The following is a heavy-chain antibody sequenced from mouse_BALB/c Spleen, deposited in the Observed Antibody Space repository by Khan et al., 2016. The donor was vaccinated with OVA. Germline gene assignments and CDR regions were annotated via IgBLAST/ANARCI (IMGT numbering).Heavy chain of an antibody. J-gene: IGHJ4*01. Sequence: EVELVESGGGVVKPGGSLKLSCSASGFTFSSFAMSWVRQTPEKRLEWVATISTGGHYTFYPDSVKGRFTISRDNARNTLYLQMSSLRSEDTAMSYCARSLVDYYAMDYWGQGTSVTVSS. CDR1: GFTFSSFA. V-gene: IGHV5-9-3*01. CDR2: ISTGGHYT. D-gene: IGHD2-2*01. CDR3: ARSLVDYYAMDY.